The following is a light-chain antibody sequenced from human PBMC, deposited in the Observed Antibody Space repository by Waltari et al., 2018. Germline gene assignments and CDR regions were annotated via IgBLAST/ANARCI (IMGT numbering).Light chain of an antibody. Sequence: QSALTQPASQSGSLGHSITIPCTGTSRHVGGYHYVSGYQQHPGKAPKLMIYDVSNRPSGVYNRFSGSKSGNTASLTISGLQAEDEADYYCSSYTSSSTVVFGGGTKLTVL. CDR1: SRHVGGYHY. V-gene: IGLV2-14*03. CDR2: DVS. J-gene: IGLJ2*01. CDR3: SSYTSSSTVV.